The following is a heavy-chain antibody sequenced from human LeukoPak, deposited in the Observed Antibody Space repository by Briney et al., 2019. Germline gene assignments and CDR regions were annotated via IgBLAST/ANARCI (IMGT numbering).Heavy chain of an antibody. Sequence: SGGSLRLSCAASGFTFSRYAMSWVRQAPGKGLEWVSAISGSGGSTYYADSVKGRFTISRDNSKNTLYLQMNSLRAEDTAVYYCAKYSPSTYDILTGFFDYWGQGTLVTVSS. D-gene: IGHD3-9*01. CDR1: GFTFSRYA. J-gene: IGHJ4*02. V-gene: IGHV3-23*01. CDR3: AKYSPSTYDILTGFFDY. CDR2: ISGSGGST.